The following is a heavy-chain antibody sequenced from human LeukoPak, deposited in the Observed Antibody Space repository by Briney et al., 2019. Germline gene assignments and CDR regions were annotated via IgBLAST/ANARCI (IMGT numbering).Heavy chain of an antibody. V-gene: IGHV1-18*01. CDR2: ISAYNGNT. J-gene: IGHJ4*02. CDR3: ARDNYSGYDFWSGYYPPFDY. Sequence: ASVKVSCKASGYTFTSYGISWVRQAPEQGLEWMGWISAYNGNTNYAQKLQGRVTMTTDTSTSTAYMELRSLRSDDTAVYYCARDNYSGYDFWSGYYPPFDYWGQGTLVTVSS. CDR1: GYTFTSYG. D-gene: IGHD3-3*01.